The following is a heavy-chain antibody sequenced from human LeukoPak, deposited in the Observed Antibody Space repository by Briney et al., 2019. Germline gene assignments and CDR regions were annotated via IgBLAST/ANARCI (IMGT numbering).Heavy chain of an antibody. CDR2: ISTYNDNT. J-gene: IGHJ3*02. V-gene: IGHV1-18*01. CDR3: ARDSGSFFDI. D-gene: IGHD3-10*01. CDR1: GYTFNTYN. Sequence: ASVKVSCKASGYTFNTYNINWVRQAPGQGLEWMGWISTYNDNTNYAQKLQGRVTMTTDTSTSTAYMELRSLRSDDTAVYYCARDSGSFFDIWSQGTMVTVSS.